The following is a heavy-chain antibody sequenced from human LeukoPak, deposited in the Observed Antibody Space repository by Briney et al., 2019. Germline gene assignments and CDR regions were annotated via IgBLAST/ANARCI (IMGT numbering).Heavy chain of an antibody. J-gene: IGHJ4*02. CDR3: TRLGIAAAGTYYFDY. CDR1: GFPFGDYA. V-gene: IGHV3-49*04. D-gene: IGHD6-13*01. CDR2: IRSKAYGGTT. Sequence: PGRSLRLSCTASGFPFGDYAMSWVRQAPGKGLEWVGFIRSKAYGGTTEYAASVKGRFTISRDDSKSIAYLQMNSLKTEDTAVYYCTRLGIAAAGTYYFDYWGQGTLVTVSS.